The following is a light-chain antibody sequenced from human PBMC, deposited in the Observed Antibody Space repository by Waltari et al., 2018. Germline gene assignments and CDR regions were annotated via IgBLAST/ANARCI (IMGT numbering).Light chain of an antibody. CDR2: GAS. J-gene: IGKJ1*01. V-gene: IGKV3-20*01. Sequence: ERATLSCRASQSISRTLAWYQQKPGQAPRLLIYGASIRASGIPDKFSGTGSGTDFSLTINRLEPEDFAVYFCQHYVRLPATFGQGTKVEI. CDR1: QSISRT. CDR3: QHYVRLPAT.